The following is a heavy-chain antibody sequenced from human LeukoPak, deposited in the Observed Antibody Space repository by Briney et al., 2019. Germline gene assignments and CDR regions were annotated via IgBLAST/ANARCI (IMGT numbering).Heavy chain of an antibody. D-gene: IGHD2-21*02. J-gene: IGHJ4*02. V-gene: IGHV4-59*07. CDR1: GASISSYY. CDR2: VYDSRKT. CDR3: ARARGDFHYFDA. Sequence: SDTLSLICTLSGASISSYYWRCIRQPPGKGLEWMGYVYDSRKTNYNPALKSRVTISMDTSKNQFSLNLRSVTAADTAVYYCARARGDFHYFDAWGQGTLVTVSS.